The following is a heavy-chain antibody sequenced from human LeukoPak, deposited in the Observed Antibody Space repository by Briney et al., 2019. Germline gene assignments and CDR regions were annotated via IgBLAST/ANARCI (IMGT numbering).Heavy chain of an antibody. Sequence: SGPTLVNPTQTLTLTCTFSGFSLSTRGMCVSWIRQTPGKALEWLARIDWDDDKYYSTSLKSRLTISKGTSKNQVVLTLTNMDPVDTATYYCARIPEYCSGGSCYDRAYDFWGQGTLVTVSS. CDR2: IDWDDDK. CDR1: GFSLSTRGMC. D-gene: IGHD2-15*01. J-gene: IGHJ4*02. CDR3: ARIPEYCSGGSCYDRAYDF. V-gene: IGHV2-70*11.